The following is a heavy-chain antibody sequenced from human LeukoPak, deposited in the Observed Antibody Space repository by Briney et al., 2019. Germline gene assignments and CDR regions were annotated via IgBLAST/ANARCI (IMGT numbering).Heavy chain of an antibody. D-gene: IGHD3-9*01. V-gene: IGHV1-69*13. Sequence: SVKVSCKASGGTFSSYAISWVRQAPGQGLEWMGGIIPIFGAANYAQKFQGRVTITADESTSTAYMELSSLRSEDTAVYYCARDRRLGFDPWGQGTLVTVSS. CDR2: IIPIFGAA. J-gene: IGHJ5*02. CDR1: GGTFSSYA. CDR3: ARDRRLGFDP.